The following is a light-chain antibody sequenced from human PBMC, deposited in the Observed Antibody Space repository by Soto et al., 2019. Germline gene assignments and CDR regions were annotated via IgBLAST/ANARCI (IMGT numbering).Light chain of an antibody. V-gene: IGLV2-14*01. Sequence: QSALTQPACVSGSPGQSITISCTGTSSDVGDYNYVSWYQQHPGKAPKLMIYEVSNRPSGVSNRFSGSKSGNTASLTISGLQAEDEAYYYCNSYTSSSTLMVFGGGTKLTVL. J-gene: IGLJ2*01. CDR3: NSYTSSSTLMV. CDR1: SSDVGDYNY. CDR2: EVS.